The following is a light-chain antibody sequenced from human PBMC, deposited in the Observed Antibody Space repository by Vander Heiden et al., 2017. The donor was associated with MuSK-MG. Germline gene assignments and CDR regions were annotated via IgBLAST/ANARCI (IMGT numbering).Light chain of an antibody. CDR1: QGISSW. Sequence: DTQMTQSPSSVSASVGARVTITCRASQGISSWFAWYQQKAGKARKLLIYAASSVQSGVASRFSGSGSGTDFTLTSSRLQPEDFATYYCQQGNSFPITFGQGTQVEIK. V-gene: IGKV1-12*01. CDR2: AAS. J-gene: IGKJ5*01. CDR3: QQGNSFPIT.